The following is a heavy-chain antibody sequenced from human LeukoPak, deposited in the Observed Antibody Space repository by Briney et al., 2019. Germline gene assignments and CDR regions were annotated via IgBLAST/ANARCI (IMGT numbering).Heavy chain of an antibody. CDR3: ARGRVDTSGSSSPSYYFDY. J-gene: IGHJ4*02. V-gene: IGHV4-30-4*01. D-gene: IGHD6-6*01. CDR2: IYYSGST. CDR1: GGSISSGDYY. Sequence: TSETLSLTCTVSGGSISSGDYYWSWIRQPPGKGLEWIGYIYYSGSTYYNPSLKSRVTISVDTSKNHFSLRLSSVTAADTAVYYCARGRVDTSGSSSPSYYFDYWGQGTLVTVSS.